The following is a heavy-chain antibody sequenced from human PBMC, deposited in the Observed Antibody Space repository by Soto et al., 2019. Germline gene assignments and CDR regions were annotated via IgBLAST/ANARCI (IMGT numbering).Heavy chain of an antibody. CDR1: GFTFSSYA. Sequence: RLSCAASGFTFSSYAMSWVRQAPGKGLEWVALINGGGDSAYYADSVKGRFTISRDNFKNTLFLQMNSLRGEDTAVYYCARGATIDSWGQGTLVTVSS. CDR3: ARGATIDS. CDR2: INGGGDSA. J-gene: IGHJ4*02. V-gene: IGHV3-23*01.